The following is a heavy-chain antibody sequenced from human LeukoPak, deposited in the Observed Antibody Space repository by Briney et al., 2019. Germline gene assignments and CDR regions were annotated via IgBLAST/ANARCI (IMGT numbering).Heavy chain of an antibody. CDR1: GFTFSNYG. Sequence: GGSLRLSCAASGFTFSNYGVHWVRQAPGKGLEWVAFIRYDGSNKYYADSVKGRFTISRDNSKNTLYLQMDSPRAEDTALYYCAKPLAGYSSAFDYWGQGTLVTVSS. CDR3: AKPLAGYSSAFDY. J-gene: IGHJ4*02. D-gene: IGHD5-18*01. CDR2: IRYDGSNK. V-gene: IGHV3-30*02.